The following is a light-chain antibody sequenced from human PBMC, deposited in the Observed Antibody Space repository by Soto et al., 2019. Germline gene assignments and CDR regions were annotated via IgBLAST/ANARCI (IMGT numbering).Light chain of an antibody. CDR3: QQYNSYPWT. V-gene: IGKV1-16*01. Sequence: DIQMTHSPSLLSVSVRDRVIISCRASQSISTYLNWYQQKPGKAPKLLIYAASSLQSGVPSRFSGSGSGTEFTLTITSLQPDDFATYYCQQYNSYPWTFGQGTKVDIK. CDR1: QSISTY. J-gene: IGKJ1*01. CDR2: AAS.